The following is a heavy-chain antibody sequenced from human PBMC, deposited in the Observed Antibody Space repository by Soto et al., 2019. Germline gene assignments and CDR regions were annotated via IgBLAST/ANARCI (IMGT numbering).Heavy chain of an antibody. CDR1: GYTFSSYW. J-gene: IGHJ5*02. CDR3: ARDRGWNGVWFDP. V-gene: IGHV3-74*01. Sequence: EVQLVESGGGLVQPGGSLRLSCAASGYTFSSYWMHWVRQAPGKGLVWVSRINSDGSSTSYADSVKGRFTISRDNAKNTLYLQMNSLRAEDTPVYYCARDRGWNGVWFDPWGQGTLVTVSS. CDR2: INSDGSST. D-gene: IGHD1-1*01.